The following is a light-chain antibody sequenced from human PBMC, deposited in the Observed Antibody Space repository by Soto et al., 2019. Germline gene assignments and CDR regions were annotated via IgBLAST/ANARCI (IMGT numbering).Light chain of an antibody. V-gene: IGKV1-5*01. Sequence: DIQMTQSPSTLSASVGDRVSITCRASQSISGWLAWYQQKPGKAPNLLIYDASTLQSGVPSRFSGSGSGTEFTLTISSLQPDDFATYYCQQYNSDWTFGQGTKVDIK. J-gene: IGKJ1*01. CDR1: QSISGW. CDR2: DAS. CDR3: QQYNSDWT.